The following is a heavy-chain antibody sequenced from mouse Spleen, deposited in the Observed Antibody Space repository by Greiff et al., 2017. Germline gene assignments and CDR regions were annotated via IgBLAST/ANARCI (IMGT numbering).Heavy chain of an antibody. V-gene: IGHV5-9-1*01. CDR2: ISSGGSYT. J-gene: IGHJ2*01. CDR3: ARRYDYVYYFDY. D-gene: IGHD2-4*01. CDR1: GFTFSSYA. Sequence: DVMLVESGGGLVKPGGSLKLSCAASGFTFSSYAMSWVRQTPEKRLEWVATISSGGSYTYYPDSVKGRFTISRDNAKNTLYLQMSSLRSEDTAMYCCARRYDYVYYFDYWGQGTTLTVSS.